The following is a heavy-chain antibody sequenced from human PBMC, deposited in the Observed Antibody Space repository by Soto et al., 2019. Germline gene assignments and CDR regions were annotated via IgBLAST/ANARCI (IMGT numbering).Heavy chain of an antibody. Sequence: GGSLRLSCAASGFTFSSYWMHWVRQAPGKGLVWVSRINSDGSSTSYADSVKGRFTISRDNAKNTLYLQMNSLRAEDTAVYYCASPTNYDILTGPFDYWGQGTLVTVSS. D-gene: IGHD3-9*01. J-gene: IGHJ4*02. CDR2: INSDGSST. CDR3: ASPTNYDILTGPFDY. CDR1: GFTFSSYW. V-gene: IGHV3-74*01.